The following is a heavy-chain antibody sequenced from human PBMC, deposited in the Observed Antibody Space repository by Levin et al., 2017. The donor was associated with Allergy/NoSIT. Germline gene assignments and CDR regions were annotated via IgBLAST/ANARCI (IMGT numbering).Heavy chain of an antibody. Sequence: SETLSLTCTVSGGSISSYYRSWIRQPPGKGLEWIGYIYYSGSTNYNPSLKSRVTISVDTSKNQFSLKLSSVTAADTAVYYGARGEALRGFPYWGQGTLVTVSS. D-gene: IGHD3-22*01. J-gene: IGHJ4*02. CDR3: ARGEALRGFPY. V-gene: IGHV4-59*01. CDR1: GGSISSYY. CDR2: IYYSGST.